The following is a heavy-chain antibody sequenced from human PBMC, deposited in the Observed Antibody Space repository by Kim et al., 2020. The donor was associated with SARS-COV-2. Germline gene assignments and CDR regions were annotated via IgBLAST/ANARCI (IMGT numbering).Heavy chain of an antibody. V-gene: IGHV4-61*01. Sequence: SETLSLTCTVSGGSVSSGSYYWSWIRQPPGKGLEWIGYIYYSGSTNYNPSLKSRVTISVDTSKNQFSLKLSSVTAADTAVYYCARGDPYSSSWYFFLDYWGQGTLVTVSS. CDR3: ARGDPYSSSWYFFLDY. D-gene: IGHD6-13*01. J-gene: IGHJ4*02. CDR1: GGSVSSGSYY. CDR2: IYYSGST.